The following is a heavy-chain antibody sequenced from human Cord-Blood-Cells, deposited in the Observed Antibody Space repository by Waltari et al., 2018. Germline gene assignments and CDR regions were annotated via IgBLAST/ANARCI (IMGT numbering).Heavy chain of an antibody. CDR2: INTNTGNP. V-gene: IGHV7-4-1*02. CDR3: AVLVVGVDAFDI. CDR1: VYTFTSYA. J-gene: IGHJ3*02. Sequence: QVQLVQSGSELKKPGASVKVSCKASVYTFTSYAMIWVRQAPGQGFEWMGLINTNTGNPTYAQGFTGRFVFSLDTSVSTAYLQISSLKAEDTAVYYCAVLVVGVDAFDIWGQGTMVTVSS. D-gene: IGHD2-15*01.